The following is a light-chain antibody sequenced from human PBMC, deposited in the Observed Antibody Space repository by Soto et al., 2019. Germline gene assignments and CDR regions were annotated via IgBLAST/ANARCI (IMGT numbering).Light chain of an antibody. CDR1: SSNIGAGYD. J-gene: IGLJ2*01. V-gene: IGLV1-40*01. CDR2: GNS. Sequence: QAVVTQPPSVSGAPGQRVTISCTGSSSNIGAGYDVHWYQQLPGTAPKLLIYGNSNRPSGVPDRFSGSKSGTSASLAITGLQAEDEADYDCQSYDSSLSVHVVFGGGTKLTVL. CDR3: QSYDSSLSVHVV.